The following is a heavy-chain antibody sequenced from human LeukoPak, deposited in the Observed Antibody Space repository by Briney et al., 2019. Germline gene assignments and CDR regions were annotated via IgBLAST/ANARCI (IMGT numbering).Heavy chain of an antibody. CDR3: ASSRYNSGRSYYFDY. CDR2: FYPGDSDM. J-gene: IGHJ4*02. Sequence: GESLKISCKGSGYDFTNYWIGWVRQTPGKGLEWMGIFYPGDSDMRYNPSFQGQVTISADKSISTAYLQWTSLKASDTAMYYCASSRYNSGRSYYFDYWGQGTLVTVSS. D-gene: IGHD6-19*01. V-gene: IGHV5-51*01. CDR1: GYDFTNYW.